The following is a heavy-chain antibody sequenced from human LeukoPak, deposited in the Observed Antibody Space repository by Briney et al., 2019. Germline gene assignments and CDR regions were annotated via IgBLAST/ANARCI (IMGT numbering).Heavy chain of an antibody. D-gene: IGHD2-21*01. CDR3: AQDIRIEQVPGLGPGS. V-gene: IGHV3-7*01. CDR1: GFPFSDYW. Sequence: PGGSLRLSCAASGFPFSDYWMNWVRQAPGKGLEWVANIKQDGSEKFYVDSVKGRFTISRDNAKNSLFLQMNSLRADDTAVYFCAQDIRIEQVPGLGPGSWGQGTLVTVSS. CDR2: IKQDGSEK. J-gene: IGHJ5*02.